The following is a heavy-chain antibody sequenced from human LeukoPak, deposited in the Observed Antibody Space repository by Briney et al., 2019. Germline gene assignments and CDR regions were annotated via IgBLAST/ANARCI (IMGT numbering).Heavy chain of an antibody. CDR1: GGSFSGYY. Sequence: SETLSLTCAVYGGSFSGYYWSWIRQPPGKGLEWIGEINHSGSTNYNPSLKSRVTMSVDTSKNQFSLKLSSVTAADTAVYYCARWGYCSSTSCYTGNRNFDYWGQGTLVTVSS. CDR2: INHSGST. J-gene: IGHJ4*02. CDR3: ARWGYCSSTSCYTGNRNFDY. D-gene: IGHD2-2*02. V-gene: IGHV4-34*01.